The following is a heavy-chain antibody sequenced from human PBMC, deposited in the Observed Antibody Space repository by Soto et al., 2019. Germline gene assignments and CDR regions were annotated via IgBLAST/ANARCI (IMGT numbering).Heavy chain of an antibody. CDR1: GFTFSSYP. CDR3: ARDSNPSIAVAGYYFDY. Sequence: GGSLRLSCAASGFTFSSYPMHWVRQAPGKGPEWVAVIWYDGSNKYYADSVKGRFTISRDNSKNTLYLQMNSLRAEDTAVYYCARDSNPSIAVAGYYFDYWGQGTLVTVSS. CDR2: IWYDGSNK. J-gene: IGHJ4*02. V-gene: IGHV3-33*08. D-gene: IGHD6-19*01.